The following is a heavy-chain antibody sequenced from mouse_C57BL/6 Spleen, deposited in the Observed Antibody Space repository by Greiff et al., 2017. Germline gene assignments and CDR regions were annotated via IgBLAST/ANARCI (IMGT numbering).Heavy chain of an antibody. Sequence: VQLKESGPELVKPGASVKISCKASGYAFSSSWMNWVKQRPGKGLEWIGRIYPGDGDTNYNGKFKGKATLTADKSSSTAYMQLSSLTSEDSAVYFCARSADYYGNYAMDYWGQGTSVTVSS. CDR2: IYPGDGDT. J-gene: IGHJ4*01. CDR3: ARSADYYGNYAMDY. V-gene: IGHV1-82*01. D-gene: IGHD1-1*01. CDR1: GYAFSSSW.